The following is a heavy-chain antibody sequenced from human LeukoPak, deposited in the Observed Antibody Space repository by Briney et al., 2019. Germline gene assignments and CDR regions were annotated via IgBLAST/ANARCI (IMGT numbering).Heavy chain of an antibody. CDR2: IKQDGSEK. CDR3: ARDLMASYNWNGVDY. V-gene: IGHV3-7*03. CDR1: GFTFSSYW. D-gene: IGHD1-20*01. Sequence: GGSLRSSCAASGFTFSSYWMSWVRQAPGKGLEWVANIKQDGSEKYYVDSVKGRFTISRDNAKNSLYLQMNSLRAEDTALYYCARDLMASYNWNGVDYWGQGTLVTVSS. J-gene: IGHJ4*02.